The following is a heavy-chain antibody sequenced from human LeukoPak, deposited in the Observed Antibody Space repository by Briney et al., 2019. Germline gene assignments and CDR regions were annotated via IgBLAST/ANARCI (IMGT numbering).Heavy chain of an antibody. V-gene: IGHV3-30*03. CDR1: GFTFSTYG. Sequence: GGSLRLSCAASGFTFSTYGMHWVRQAPGKGLEWVAVISYDESNKYYAHSVKGRFTISRDNAKNTLYLQMNSLRAEDTAVYYCARVSKYQLSFDYWGQGTLVTVSS. CDR3: ARVSKYQLSFDY. CDR2: ISYDESNK. D-gene: IGHD2-2*01. J-gene: IGHJ4*02.